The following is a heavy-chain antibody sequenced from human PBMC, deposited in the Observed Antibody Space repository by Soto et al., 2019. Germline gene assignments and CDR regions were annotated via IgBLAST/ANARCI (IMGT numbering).Heavy chain of an antibody. CDR3: ARLGYCSGGSCRLEGMDV. J-gene: IGHJ6*02. Sequence: SETLSLTCAVYGGSFSGYYWSWIRQPPGKGLEWIGEINHSGSTNYNPSLKSRVTISVDTSKNQFSLKLSSVTAADTAVYYCARLGYCSGGSCRLEGMDVWGQGTTVTVSS. CDR1: GGSFSGYY. D-gene: IGHD2-15*01. V-gene: IGHV4-34*01. CDR2: INHSGST.